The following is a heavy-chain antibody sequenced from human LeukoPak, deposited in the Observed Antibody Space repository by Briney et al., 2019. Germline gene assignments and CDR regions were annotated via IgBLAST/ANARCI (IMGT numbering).Heavy chain of an antibody. CDR1: GFTFTNAW. Sequence: PGGSLRPSCAASGFTFTNAWMNWVRQAPGKGLERVASINHNGNVNYYVDSVKGRFTISRDNAKNSLYLQMSNLRAEDTAVYFCARGGGLDVWGQGATVTVSS. V-gene: IGHV3-7*03. CDR3: ARGGGLDV. CDR2: INHNGNVN. D-gene: IGHD3-16*01. J-gene: IGHJ6*02.